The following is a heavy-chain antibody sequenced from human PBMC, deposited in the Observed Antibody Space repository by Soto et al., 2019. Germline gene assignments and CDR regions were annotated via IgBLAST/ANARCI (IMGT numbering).Heavy chain of an antibody. CDR3: AKGSRGHCTGVTCYPFDY. V-gene: IGHV3-23*01. CDR2: ISGSGGST. D-gene: IGHD2-8*02. Sequence: GGSLRLSCAASGFTFSSYAMSWVRQAPGKGLEWVSAISGSGGSTYYADSVKGRFTISRDNSKNTLYLQMNSLRAEDTAVYYCAKGSRGHCTGVTCYPFDYWGQGTLVTVSS. CDR1: GFTFSSYA. J-gene: IGHJ4*02.